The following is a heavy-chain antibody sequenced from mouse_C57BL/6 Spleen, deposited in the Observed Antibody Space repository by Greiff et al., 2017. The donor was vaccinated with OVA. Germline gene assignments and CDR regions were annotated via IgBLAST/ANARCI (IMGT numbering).Heavy chain of an antibody. V-gene: IGHV5-6*02. CDR3: ARQGTTEWFAY. D-gene: IGHD1-1*01. Sequence: DVMLVESGGDLVKPGGSLKLSCAASGFTFSSYGMSWVRQTPDKRLEWVATISSGGSYTYYPDSVKGRFTIARDHAKNTLYLQMSSLKSEDTAMYYCARQGTTEWFAYWGQGTLVTVSA. CDR2: ISSGGSYT. J-gene: IGHJ3*01. CDR1: GFTFSSYG.